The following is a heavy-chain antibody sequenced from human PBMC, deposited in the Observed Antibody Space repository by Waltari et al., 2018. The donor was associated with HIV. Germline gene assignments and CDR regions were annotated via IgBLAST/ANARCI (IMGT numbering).Heavy chain of an antibody. V-gene: IGHV3-48*03. CDR3: ARESSQDYYDSSGWGY. CDR1: GFTFNNYE. D-gene: IGHD3-22*01. J-gene: IGHJ4*02. Sequence: EVQLVESGGGLIQPGRSLRLSCVASGFTFNNYEMLWVRQAPGKGLEWVAYIDSDGSNIYYADSVKGRFTISRDNAKNSLYLQMNGLSAEDTAVYYCARESSQDYYDSSGWGYWGQGTLVTVSS. CDR2: IDSDGSNI.